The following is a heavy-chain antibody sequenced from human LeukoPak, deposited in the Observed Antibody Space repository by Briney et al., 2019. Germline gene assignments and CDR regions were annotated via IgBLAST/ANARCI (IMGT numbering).Heavy chain of an antibody. D-gene: IGHD6-19*01. V-gene: IGHV1-69*01. CDR3: ARDSLRTAIAMAGGNWFDP. CDR1: GGTFSGYA. CDR2: IIPIFGTA. J-gene: IGHJ5*02. Sequence: SVKVSCKASGGTFSGYAISWVRQAPGQGLEWMGGIIPIFGTANYAQKFQGRVTITADESTSTAYMELSSLRSEDTAVYYCARDSLRTAIAMAGGNWFDPWGQGTLVTVSS.